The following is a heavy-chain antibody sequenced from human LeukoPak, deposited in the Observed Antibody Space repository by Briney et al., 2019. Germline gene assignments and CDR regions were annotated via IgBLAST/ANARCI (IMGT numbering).Heavy chain of an antibody. J-gene: IGHJ3*02. CDR1: GVSISSTTYY. D-gene: IGHD3-22*01. Sequence: PSETLSLTCTVSGVSISSTTYYWGWIRQPPGKGLEWIGSIYYSGSTYYNPSLKSRVTITVDTSKNQISLKLSSVTAADTVVYYCARHDSSGPYNAFDIWGQGAMVTVSS. V-gene: IGHV4-39*01. CDR3: ARHDSSGPYNAFDI. CDR2: IYYSGST.